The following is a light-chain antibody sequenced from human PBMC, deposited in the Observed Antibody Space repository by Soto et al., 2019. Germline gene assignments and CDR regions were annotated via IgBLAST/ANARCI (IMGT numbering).Light chain of an antibody. CDR1: QSVNNY. V-gene: IGKV3-11*01. J-gene: IGKJ3*01. CDR3: QHYGNSPPSVT. CDR2: DAS. Sequence: EIVLTQSPLSLPVTPGEPATLSCRASQSVNNYLAWYQQRPGQAPRLLIYDASYRATGIPARFSGSGSGTDFTLTISSLEPEDFAVYYCQHYGNSPPSVTFGPGTKVDIK.